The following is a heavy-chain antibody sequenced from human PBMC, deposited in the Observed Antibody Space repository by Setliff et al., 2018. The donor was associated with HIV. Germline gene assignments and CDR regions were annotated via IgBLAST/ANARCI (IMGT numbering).Heavy chain of an antibody. J-gene: IGHJ6*02. D-gene: IGHD3-22*01. CDR3: ASGSEHYYDSSGYLFLSYYYYGMDV. V-gene: IGHV1-18*01. Sequence: GASVKVSCKASGGTFSSYAISWVRQAPGQGLEWMGWISAYNGNTNYAQKLQGRVTMTTDTSTSTAYMELRSLRSDDTAVYYCASGSEHYYDSSGYLFLSYYYYGMDVWGQGTTVTVSS. CDR2: ISAYNGNT. CDR1: GGTFSSYA.